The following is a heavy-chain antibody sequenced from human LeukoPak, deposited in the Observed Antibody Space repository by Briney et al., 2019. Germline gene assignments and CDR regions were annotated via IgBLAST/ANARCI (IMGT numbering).Heavy chain of an antibody. D-gene: IGHD4-23*01. CDR2: IGYEGVHE. CDR3: AKDLHGGYPSDY. Sequence: RPGGSLRLSCAASGLTFNNLGMHWVRQAPGKGLEWVSFIGYEGVHEYYADSVKGRFTISKDNSKATLYLQMNSLRPEDTAVYYCAKDLHGGYPSDYWGQGTLVTVFS. V-gene: IGHV3-30*02. J-gene: IGHJ4*02. CDR1: GLTFNNLG.